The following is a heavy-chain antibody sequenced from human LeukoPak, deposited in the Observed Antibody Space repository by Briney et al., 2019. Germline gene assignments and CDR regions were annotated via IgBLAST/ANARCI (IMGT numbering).Heavy chain of an antibody. Sequence: GGSLRLSCAASGFTFANYAMTWVRQAPGKGLQWVSSINDGGGIVYYADSVKGRFTISRDNAKNSLYLQMNSLRAEDTAVYYCARERGGEYYYDSSASYDYWGQGTLVTVSS. CDR2: INDGGGIV. D-gene: IGHD3-22*01. CDR1: GFTFANYA. J-gene: IGHJ4*02. CDR3: ARERGGEYYYDSSASYDY. V-gene: IGHV3-21*01.